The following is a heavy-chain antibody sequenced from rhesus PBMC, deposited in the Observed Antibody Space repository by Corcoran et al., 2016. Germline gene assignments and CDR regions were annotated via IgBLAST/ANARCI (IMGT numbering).Heavy chain of an antibody. J-gene: IGHJ5-2*02. V-gene: IGHV1S2*01. D-gene: IGHD2-15*01. CDR1: GYTFTEYD. Sequence: QAQLVQSGAEAKKLGSSVKVDCKASGYTFTEYDMHWVREAPRPGLVWIGWFIPSNGNTTYAQEFQVNVTMTRDTSTSTAYMELSSLRSEDTAVYYYARGALLLSQGLDVWGRGVLVTVSS. CDR2: FIPSNGNT. CDR3: ARGALLLSQGLDV.